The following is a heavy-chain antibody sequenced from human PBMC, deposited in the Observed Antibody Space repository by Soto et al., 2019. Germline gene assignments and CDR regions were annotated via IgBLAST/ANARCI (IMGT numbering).Heavy chain of an antibody. Sequence: PGESLKISCKGSGYSFTSYWIGWVRQMPGKGLEWMGIIYPGDSDTRYSPSFQGQVTISADKSISTAYLQWSSLKASDTAMYYCARHSHPSRYSSGNWFDPWGQGALVTVSS. J-gene: IGHJ5*02. CDR3: ARHSHPSRYSSGNWFDP. CDR1: GYSFTSYW. CDR2: IYPGDSDT. V-gene: IGHV5-51*01. D-gene: IGHD6-19*01.